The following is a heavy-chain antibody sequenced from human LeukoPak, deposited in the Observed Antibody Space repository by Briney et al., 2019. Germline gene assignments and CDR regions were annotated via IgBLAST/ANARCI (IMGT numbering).Heavy chain of an antibody. Sequence: GGSLRLSCAASGFTFSSYWMSWVRQAPGKGLEWVANIKQDGSEKYYVDSVKGRFTISRDNAKNSLYLQMNSLRAEDTAVYYCARDKTASYYGSGSYNYWGQGTPVTVSS. V-gene: IGHV3-7*03. CDR1: GFTFSSYW. D-gene: IGHD3-10*01. CDR3: ARDKTASYYGSGSYNY. J-gene: IGHJ4*02. CDR2: IKQDGSEK.